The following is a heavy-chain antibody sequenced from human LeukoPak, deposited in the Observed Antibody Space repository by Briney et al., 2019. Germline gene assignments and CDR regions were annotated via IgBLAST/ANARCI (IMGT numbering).Heavy chain of an antibody. D-gene: IGHD6-19*01. J-gene: IGHJ4*02. V-gene: IGHV4-31*03. CDR2: IYYSGSS. CDR3: ATRLVNDFDY. Sequence: SETLSLTCTVSGVSINNGGYYWSWIRQHPGRGLEWIGYIYYSGSSYYNPSLRSRVTISVDTSKNQFSLKLSSATAADTAVYYCATRLVNDFDYWGQGTLVTVSS. CDR1: GVSINNGGYY.